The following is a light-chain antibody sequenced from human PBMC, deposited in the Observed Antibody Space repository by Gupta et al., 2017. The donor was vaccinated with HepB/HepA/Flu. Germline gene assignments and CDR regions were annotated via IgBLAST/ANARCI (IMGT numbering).Light chain of an antibody. J-gene: IGLJ2*01. Sequence: SSELTQDPAVSVALGQTVRITCQGDSLRSYYASWYQQKPGQAPVLVIYGKNNRPSGIPDRFSGPSSGNTASLTITGAQAEDEADYYCNSRDSSGNPYVVFGGGTKLTVL. CDR3: NSRDSSGNPYVV. CDR1: SLRSYY. V-gene: IGLV3-19*01. CDR2: GKN.